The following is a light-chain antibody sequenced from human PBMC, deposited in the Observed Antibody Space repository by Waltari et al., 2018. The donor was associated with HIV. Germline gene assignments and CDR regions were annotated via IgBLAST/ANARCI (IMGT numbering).Light chain of an antibody. Sequence: QSALTQPPSASGSPGQSVTISCAGTSSDIGLYNFVSWYQHHPGKAPKLMISDVSRRPSWVPDRVSCSKSGNTASLTVSGLQADDEATYYCFSYAGNNFLLFGGGTKLTVL. CDR3: FSYAGNNFLL. CDR1: SSDIGLYNF. CDR2: DVS. J-gene: IGLJ2*01. V-gene: IGLV2-8*01.